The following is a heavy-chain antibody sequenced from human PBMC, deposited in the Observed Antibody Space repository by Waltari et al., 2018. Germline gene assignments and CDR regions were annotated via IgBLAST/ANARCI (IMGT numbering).Heavy chain of an antibody. J-gene: IGHJ4*02. D-gene: IGHD1-26*01. CDR2: ISSSSSTI. Sequence: EVQLVESGGGLVQPGGSLRLSCAASGFTFSSYSMNWVRQAPGKGLEWVSYISSSSSTIYYADSVKGRFTISRDNAKNSLYLQMNSLRAEDTAVYYCARDRGVEWELLRGDYWGQGTLVTVSS. CDR3: ARDRGVEWELLRGDY. V-gene: IGHV3-48*04. CDR1: GFTFSSYS.